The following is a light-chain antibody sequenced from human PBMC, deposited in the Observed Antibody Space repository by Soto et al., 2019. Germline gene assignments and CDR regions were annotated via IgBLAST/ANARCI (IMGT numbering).Light chain of an antibody. CDR2: DAS. V-gene: IGKV3-11*01. Sequence: EIVLTQSPANLSLSPGERATLSCRTSQSVSSYFAWYQQKPGRAPRLLIYDASNTATAIPVRCIGSGSASDLTPTIRRPEPEGFAVYHCQDHTNWPITFGQGTRLEIK. J-gene: IGKJ5*01. CDR3: QDHTNWPIT. CDR1: QSVSSY.